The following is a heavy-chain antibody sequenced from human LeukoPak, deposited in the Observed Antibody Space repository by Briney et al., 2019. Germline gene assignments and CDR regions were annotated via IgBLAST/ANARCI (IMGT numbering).Heavy chain of an antibody. J-gene: IGHJ6*02. CDR1: GGPFSGYY. CDR2: INHSGST. D-gene: IGHD3-10*01. Sequence: PSETLSLTCAVYGGPFSGYYWSWIRQPPGKGLEWIGEINHSGSTNYNPSLKSRVTISVDTSKNQFSLKLSSVTAADTAVYYCARGSITMVRGVIRYYYYGMDVWGQGTTVTVSS. V-gene: IGHV4-34*01. CDR3: ARGSITMVRGVIRYYYYGMDV.